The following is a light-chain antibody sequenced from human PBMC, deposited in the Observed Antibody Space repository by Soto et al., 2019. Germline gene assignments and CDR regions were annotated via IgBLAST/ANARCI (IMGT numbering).Light chain of an antibody. CDR1: QGISGA. Sequence: IQLTQSPSSLSASVGDRVTIACRASQGISGALVWYQQKPGTAPKLLIFDASTLEVGVPSRFSGSGSGTDFTLTISGLLPEDFATYYCQQFKSYPYTFGRGSKVEIK. V-gene: IGKV1-13*02. CDR2: DAS. J-gene: IGKJ2*01. CDR3: QQFKSYPYT.